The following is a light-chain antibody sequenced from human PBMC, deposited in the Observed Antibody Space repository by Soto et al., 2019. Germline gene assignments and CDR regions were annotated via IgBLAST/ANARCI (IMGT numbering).Light chain of an antibody. Sequence: EFVLTQSPGTLSLSPGERATLSCRASQTVSSRYLAWYQQKPGQAPRLLIYGASSRASGIPDRFSGSGSGTDLTLTISRLEPEEFAVYYCQQYGRSLPYTFGQGTKLESK. V-gene: IGKV3-20*01. CDR3: QQYGRSLPYT. CDR1: QTVSSRY. CDR2: GAS. J-gene: IGKJ2*01.